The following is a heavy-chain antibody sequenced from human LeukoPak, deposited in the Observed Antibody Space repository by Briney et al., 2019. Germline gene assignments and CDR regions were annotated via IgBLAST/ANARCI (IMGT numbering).Heavy chain of an antibody. CDR1: GFTFGSYW. V-gene: IGHV3-74*01. D-gene: IGHD1-26*01. CDR2: IDRDGRST. J-gene: IGHJ5*02. Sequence: GGSLRLSCAASGFTFGSYWMHWVRQAPGKGLVWVSHIDRDGRSTNYAGSVKGRFTISRDNARNTLFLQMNSLRVEDTAVYYCARDRGSTDWFDPWGQGTLVTVSS. CDR3: ARDRGSTDWFDP.